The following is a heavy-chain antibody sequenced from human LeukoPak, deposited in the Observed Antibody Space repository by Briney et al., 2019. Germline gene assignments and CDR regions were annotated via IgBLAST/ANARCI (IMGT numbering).Heavy chain of an antibody. CDR1: GFTFSSYA. CDR3: AKDIAGYCSSTSCYTFVY. Sequence: PGGSLRLSCAASGFTFSSYAMSWVRQAPGKGLEWVSAISGSGGSTYYADSVKGRFTISRDNSKNTLYLQMNSLRAEDTPVYYCAKDIAGYCSSTSCYTFVYWGQGTLVTVSS. CDR2: ISGSGGST. J-gene: IGHJ4*02. V-gene: IGHV3-23*01. D-gene: IGHD2-2*02.